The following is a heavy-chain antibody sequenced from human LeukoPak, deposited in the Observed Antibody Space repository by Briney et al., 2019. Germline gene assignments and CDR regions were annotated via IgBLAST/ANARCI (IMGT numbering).Heavy chain of an antibody. D-gene: IGHD3-22*01. CDR3: ARGLSDYYDSSGYNYYYYGMDV. CDR2: IIPIFGTA. V-gene: IGHV1-69*13. J-gene: IGHJ6*02. Sequence: SVKVSCRASGGTFSSYAISWVRQAPGQGLEWMGGIIPIFGTANYAQKFQGRVTITADESTSTAYMELSSLRSEDTAVYYCARGLSDYYDSSGYNYYYYGMDVWGQGTTVTVSS. CDR1: GGTFSSYA.